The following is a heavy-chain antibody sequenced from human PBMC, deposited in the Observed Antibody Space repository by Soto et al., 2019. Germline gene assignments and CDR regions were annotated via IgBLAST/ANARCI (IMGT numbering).Heavy chain of an antibody. CDR3: ARDQRSSSSHQFDY. Sequence: ASMKVSCKASGGTFSSYTISWVRQAPGQGLEWMGRIIPILGIANYAQKFQGRVTITADKSTSTAYMELSSLRSEDTAVYYCARDQRSSSSHQFDYWGQGTLVTVSS. CDR1: GGTFSSYT. CDR2: IIPILGIA. J-gene: IGHJ4*02. V-gene: IGHV1-69*04. D-gene: IGHD6-6*01.